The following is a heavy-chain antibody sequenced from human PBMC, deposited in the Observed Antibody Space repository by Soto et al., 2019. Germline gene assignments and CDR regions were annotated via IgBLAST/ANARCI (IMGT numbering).Heavy chain of an antibody. V-gene: IGHV1-3*04. J-gene: IGHJ6*02. CDR3: ARYDPSGYDMDV. D-gene: IGHD1-26*01. CDR1: GYTFTSYP. Sequence: ASVKVSCKASGYTFTSYPMYWVRQAPGQRLEWMGWINTGNGNTKYSQRFQGRVTLTRDTSATTAYMELSSLRSEDTAVYYCARYDPSGYDMDVWGQGTTVTVSS. CDR2: INTGNGNT.